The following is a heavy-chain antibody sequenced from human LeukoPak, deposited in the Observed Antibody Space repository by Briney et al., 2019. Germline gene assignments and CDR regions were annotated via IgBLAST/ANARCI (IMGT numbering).Heavy chain of an antibody. CDR2: ISYDGSNK. Sequence: GGSLRLSCAASGFTFSSYGMHWVRQAPGKGLEWVAVISYDGSNKYYADSVKGRFTISRDNSKNTLYLQMNSLRAEDTAAYYCAKGDSSGWPADWGQGTLVTVSS. J-gene: IGHJ4*02. V-gene: IGHV3-30*18. CDR1: GFTFSSYG. D-gene: IGHD6-19*01. CDR3: AKGDSSGWPAD.